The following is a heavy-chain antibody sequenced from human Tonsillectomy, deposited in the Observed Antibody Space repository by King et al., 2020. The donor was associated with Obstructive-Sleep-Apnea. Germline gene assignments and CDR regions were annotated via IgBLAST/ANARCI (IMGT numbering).Heavy chain of an antibody. Sequence: VQLVESGAEVKKPGASVKVSCKASGYTFTGYYMHWVRQAPGQGLEWMGWINPNSGGTNYAQKFQGWVTMTRDTSNSTAYMELSRLRSDDTAVYYCARDNYGSTLNGMDVWGQGTTVTVSS. CDR3: ARDNYGSTLNGMDV. CDR1: GYTFTGYY. J-gene: IGHJ6*02. V-gene: IGHV1-2*04. CDR2: INPNSGGT. D-gene: IGHD3-10*01.